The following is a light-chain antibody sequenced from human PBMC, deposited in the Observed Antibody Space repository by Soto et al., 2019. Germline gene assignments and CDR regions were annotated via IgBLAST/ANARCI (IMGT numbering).Light chain of an antibody. V-gene: IGKV3-15*01. CDR1: QSVSSN. J-gene: IGKJ4*01. Sequence: EIVMTQSPATLSVSPGERATLSCRASQSVSSNLAWYQQKPGQAPRLLIYVASTRATGIPARFSGSGSGTEFTLTIGSLQSEDFAVYYCQQYNNWPPLTFGGGTKVEIK. CDR3: QQYNNWPPLT. CDR2: VAS.